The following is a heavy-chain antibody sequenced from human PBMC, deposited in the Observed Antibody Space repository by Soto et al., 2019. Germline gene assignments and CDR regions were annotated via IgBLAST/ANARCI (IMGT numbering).Heavy chain of an antibody. J-gene: IGHJ4*02. CDR1: GFTFSSCA. Sequence: LRLSCAASGFTFSSCAMHWVRQAPGKGLEWVAVISYDGSNKYYADSVKGRFTISRDNSKNTLYLQMNSLRAEDTAVYYCAGGYSYGLPTFDYWGQGTLVTVSS. CDR3: AGGYSYGLPTFDY. CDR2: ISYDGSNK. V-gene: IGHV3-30-3*01. D-gene: IGHD5-18*01.